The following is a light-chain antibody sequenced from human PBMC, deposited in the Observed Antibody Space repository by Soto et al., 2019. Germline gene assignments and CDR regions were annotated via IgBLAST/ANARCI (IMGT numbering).Light chain of an antibody. V-gene: IGLV2-14*01. J-gene: IGLJ1*01. CDR1: SSDVGGYNY. CDR2: DVS. CDR3: SSYTSSSTYNYV. Sequence: QSVLTQPASVSGSPGQSITISCTGTSSDVGGYNYVSWYQQHPGKAPKLMIYDVSSRPSGVSNRFSGSKSGNTASLTISGLQAEDEADYYCSSYTSSSTYNYVSGTGTKVTVL.